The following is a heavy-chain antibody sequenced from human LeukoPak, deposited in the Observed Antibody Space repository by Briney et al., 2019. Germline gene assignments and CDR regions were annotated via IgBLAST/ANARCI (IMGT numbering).Heavy chain of an antibody. Sequence: GRSLRLSCAASGFTFSSYGMHWVRQAPGKGLEWVAVISNAGTNRYYADSVKGRFTVSRDNAKNTLYLQMSSLRPEDTAVYYCAKEKYRGYSYGSGDYWGQGTLVTVSS. CDR1: GFTFSSYG. V-gene: IGHV3-30*18. CDR3: AKEKYRGYSYGSGDY. J-gene: IGHJ4*02. CDR2: ISNAGTNR. D-gene: IGHD5-18*01.